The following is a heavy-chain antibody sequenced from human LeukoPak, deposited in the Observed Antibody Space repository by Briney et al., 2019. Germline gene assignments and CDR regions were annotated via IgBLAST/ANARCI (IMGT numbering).Heavy chain of an antibody. V-gene: IGHV3-48*01. CDR1: GFTFSSYS. CDR2: ISGSSDII. Sequence: HPGGSLRLSCAASGFTFSSYSMNWVRQAPGKGLEWVSFISGSSDIIDYADSVKGRFTISRDNAKNSLYLQMNNLRVDDTAIYFCARESYYYGMDVWGQGTTVTVSS. J-gene: IGHJ6*02. CDR3: ARESYYYGMDV.